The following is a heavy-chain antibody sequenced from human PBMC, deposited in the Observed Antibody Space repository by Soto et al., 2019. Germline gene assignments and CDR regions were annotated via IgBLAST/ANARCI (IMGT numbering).Heavy chain of an antibody. CDR1: GYPFTSYV. Sequence: SVQVSCKASGYPFTSYVIIWVPQAPLRGLEWMGWISAYNGNTNYAQKLQGRVTMTTDTSTSTAYMELRRLRSDDTAVYYCARSGTVYTAMVTTDYFDYWGQ. J-gene: IGHJ4*01. D-gene: IGHD5-18*01. V-gene: IGHV1-18*01. CDR2: ISAYNGNT. CDR3: ARSGTVYTAMVTTDYFDY.